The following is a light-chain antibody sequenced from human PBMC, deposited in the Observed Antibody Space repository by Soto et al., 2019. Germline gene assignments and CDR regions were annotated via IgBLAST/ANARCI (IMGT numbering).Light chain of an antibody. Sequence: QSALTQPRSVSGSPGQSVTISCTGTSSNVGAYNYVSWYQQDPGKAPKLMIYEVNKRPSGVPDRFSDSKSGNSASLTISGLQAEDEADYYCCSDAGNYVVFGGGTQLNVL. J-gene: IGLJ2*01. CDR1: SSNVGAYNY. V-gene: IGLV2-11*01. CDR2: EVN. CDR3: CSDAGNYVV.